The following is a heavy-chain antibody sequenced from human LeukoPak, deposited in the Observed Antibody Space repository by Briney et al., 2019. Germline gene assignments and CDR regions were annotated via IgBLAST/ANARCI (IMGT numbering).Heavy chain of an antibody. D-gene: IGHD6-13*01. V-gene: IGHV3-48*03. CDR2: ISTTGNTI. Sequence: GGSLRPSCAASGFTFSSYDMNWVRQAPGKGLEWVSYISTTGNTIYYADSVKGRFTISRDNTKNSLYLLMNSLRAEDTAVYYCARGLYSDYWGQGTLVTVSS. CDR3: ARGLYSDY. CDR1: GFTFSSYD. J-gene: IGHJ4*02.